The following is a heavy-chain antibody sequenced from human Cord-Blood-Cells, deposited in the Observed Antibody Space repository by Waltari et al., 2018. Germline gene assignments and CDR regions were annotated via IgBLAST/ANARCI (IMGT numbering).Heavy chain of an antibody. Sequence: QVQLQQWGAGLLKPSETLSLTCAVYGGSFSGYYWSWIRQPPGKGLEWIGEINHSGSTNYNPSLKSRVTISVDTSKNQFSLKLSSVTAADTAVYYCAAYYDFWSGPSYVDYWGQGTLVTVSS. CDR1: GGSFSGYY. CDR3: AAYYDFWSGPSYVDY. D-gene: IGHD3-3*01. V-gene: IGHV4-34*01. CDR2: INHSGST. J-gene: IGHJ4*02.